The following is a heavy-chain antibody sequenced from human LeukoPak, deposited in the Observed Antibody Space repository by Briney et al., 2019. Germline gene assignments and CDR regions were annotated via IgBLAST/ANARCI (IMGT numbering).Heavy chain of an antibody. J-gene: IGHJ4*02. V-gene: IGHV1-18*01. CDR1: GYTFTSYG. CDR2: ISAYNGNT. Sequence: GASVKVSCKASGYTFTSYGISWVRQAPGQGLEWMGWISAYNGNTNYAQKLQGRVTMTTDTSTSTAYMELRSLRSDDTAVYYCARDQAPYSSSWQVPDYRGQGTLVTVSS. CDR3: ARDQAPYSSSWQVPDY. D-gene: IGHD6-13*01.